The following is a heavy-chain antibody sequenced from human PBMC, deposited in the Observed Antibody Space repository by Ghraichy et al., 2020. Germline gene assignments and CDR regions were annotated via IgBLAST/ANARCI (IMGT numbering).Heavy chain of an antibody. D-gene: IGHD5-18*01. V-gene: IGHV3-33*08. Sequence: GGSLRLSCAASGFTFSSYGMHWVRQAPGKGLEWVAVIWYDGSNKYYADSVKGRFTISRDNSKNTLYLQMNSLRAEDTAVYYCARESAGRLQLWLWLRAYYYGMDVWGQGTTVTVSS. CDR1: GFTFSSYG. J-gene: IGHJ6*02. CDR3: ARESAGRLQLWLWLRAYYYGMDV. CDR2: IWYDGSNK.